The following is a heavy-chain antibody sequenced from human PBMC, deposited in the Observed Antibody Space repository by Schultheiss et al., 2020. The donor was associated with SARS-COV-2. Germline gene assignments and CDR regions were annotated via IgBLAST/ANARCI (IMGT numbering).Heavy chain of an antibody. J-gene: IGHJ4*02. CDR2: IYYSGST. Sequence: SETLSLTCTVSGGSISSSSYYWGWIRQPAGKGLEWIGYIYYSGSTYYNPSLKSRVTISVDTSKNQFSLKLSSVTAADTAVYYCARGDATPRLDYWGQGTLVTVSS. CDR1: GGSISSSSYY. V-gene: IGHV4-31*03. CDR3: ARGDATPRLDY. D-gene: IGHD2-15*01.